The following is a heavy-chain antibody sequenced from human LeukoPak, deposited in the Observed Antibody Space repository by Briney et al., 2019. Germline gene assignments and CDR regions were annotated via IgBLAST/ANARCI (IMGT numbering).Heavy chain of an antibody. CDR2: INPNSGGT. V-gene: IGHV1-2*02. J-gene: IGHJ3*02. CDR1: GGTFSSYA. Sequence: ASVKVSCKSSGGTFSSYAISWVRQAPGQGLEWMGWINPNSGGTNYAQKFQGRVTMTRDTSISTAYMELSRLRSDDTAVYYCARRASSGWYGDAFDIWGQGTMVTVSS. CDR3: ARRASSGWYGDAFDI. D-gene: IGHD6-19*01.